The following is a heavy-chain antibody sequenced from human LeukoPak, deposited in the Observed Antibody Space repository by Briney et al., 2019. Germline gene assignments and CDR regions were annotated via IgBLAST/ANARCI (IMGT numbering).Heavy chain of an antibody. CDR3: ARGLVGASGDAFDI. D-gene: IGHD1-26*01. Sequence: GGSLRLSCAASGFTVSSNYMSWVRQAPGKGLEWVSVIYSGGSTYYADSVKGRFSISRDNSKNTLLLQMNSLRAEDSAVYYCARGLVGASGDAFDIWGQGTMVTVSS. J-gene: IGHJ3*02. V-gene: IGHV3-53*01. CDR1: GFTVSSNY. CDR2: IYSGGST.